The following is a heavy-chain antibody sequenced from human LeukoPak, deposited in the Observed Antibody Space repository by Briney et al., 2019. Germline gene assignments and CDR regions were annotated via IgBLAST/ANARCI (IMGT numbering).Heavy chain of an antibody. CDR1: GGSISSSSYY. V-gene: IGHV4-39*07. D-gene: IGHD4-17*01. Sequence: SETLSLTCTVSGGSISSSSYYWGWIRQPPGKGLEWIGSIYYSGSTYYNPSLKSRVTISVDTSKNQFSLKLSSVTAADTAVYYCARDGKPYGDQRRDYWGQGTLVTVSS. CDR3: ARDGKPYGDQRRDY. CDR2: IYYSGST. J-gene: IGHJ4*02.